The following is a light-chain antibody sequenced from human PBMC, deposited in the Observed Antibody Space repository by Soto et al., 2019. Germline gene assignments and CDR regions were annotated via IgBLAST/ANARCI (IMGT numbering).Light chain of an antibody. Sequence: QSVLTQPPSVSGAPGQRVTISCTGSSSSIGAGYDVHWYRQLPGTAPKLLVYGNNNRPSGVPARFSASKSGTSASLAITGLQAEDEADYHCQSYDNSLSGGVFGGGTKLTVL. CDR2: GNN. V-gene: IGLV1-40*01. J-gene: IGLJ3*02. CDR1: SSSIGAGYD. CDR3: QSYDNSLSGGV.